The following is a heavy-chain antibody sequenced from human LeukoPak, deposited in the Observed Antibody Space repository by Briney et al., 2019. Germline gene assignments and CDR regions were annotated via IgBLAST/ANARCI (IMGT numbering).Heavy chain of an antibody. J-gene: IGHJ4*02. CDR3: TRLLGTWNTFDF. CDR2: INPNSGGT. D-gene: IGHD1/OR15-1a*01. CDR1: GYTFTRYY. V-gene: IGHV1-2*02. Sequence: GAPVKVSCKASGYTFTRYYMHWVRQASGQGLEWMGWINPNSGGTNYGQKFQGRVTMTRDTSISTAYMELSRLRSDDTAVYYCTRLLGTWNTFDFWGQGTLVTVSS.